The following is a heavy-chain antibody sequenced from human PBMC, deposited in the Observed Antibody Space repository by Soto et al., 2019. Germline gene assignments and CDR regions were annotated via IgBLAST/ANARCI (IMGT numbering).Heavy chain of an antibody. Sequence: QVQLVQSGTEVKKPGSSVKVSCKASGGTFSRHAVSWVRQAPGQGLEWMGAIIPIVDATNDAQKFQDRVTITAHESTNTVYMELRSLRSEDTAVYFCARAPPNDNGDHDAFDIWGQGTMVIVSS. D-gene: IGHD4-17*01. CDR3: ARAPPNDNGDHDAFDI. CDR1: GGTFSRHA. J-gene: IGHJ3*02. CDR2: IIPIVDAT. V-gene: IGHV1-69*12.